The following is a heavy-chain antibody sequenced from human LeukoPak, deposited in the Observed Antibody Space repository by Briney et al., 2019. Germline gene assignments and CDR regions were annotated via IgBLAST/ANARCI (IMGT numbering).Heavy chain of an antibody. V-gene: IGHV1-2*02. J-gene: IGHJ4*02. D-gene: IGHD5-24*01. Sequence: ASVKASCKASGYTFTGYHMHWVRQAPGQGLEWMGWINPNSGGTNYAQKFQGRVTMTRDTSISTAYMELSRLRSDDTAVYYCARWLQLQGGYYFDYWGQGTLVTVSS. CDR2: INPNSGGT. CDR3: ARWLQLQGGYYFDY. CDR1: GYTFTGYH.